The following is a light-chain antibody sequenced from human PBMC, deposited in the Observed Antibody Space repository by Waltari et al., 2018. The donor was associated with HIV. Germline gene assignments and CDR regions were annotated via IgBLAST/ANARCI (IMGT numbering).Light chain of an antibody. CDR2: EVN. CDR1: NSDIGASNY. Sequence: QSALTQPPSASGSPGQSVTISCTGTNSDIGASNYVPWYQQHPGKAPKFMIYEVNRRPSGVPDRFSGSKSGNTASLTVSGLQAEDEADYYRSSYAGSNNWVFGGGTKLTVL. V-gene: IGLV2-8*01. CDR3: SSYAGSNNWV. J-gene: IGLJ3*02.